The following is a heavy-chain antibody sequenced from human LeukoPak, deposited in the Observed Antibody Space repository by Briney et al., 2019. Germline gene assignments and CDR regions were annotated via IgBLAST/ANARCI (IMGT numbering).Heavy chain of an antibody. CDR1: GGSISSSSYY. CDR2: IYYSGST. V-gene: IGHV4-39*01. CDR3: AYRYSGYHNWFDP. J-gene: IGHJ5*02. Sequence: SETLSLTCTVSGGSISSSSYYWGWIRQPPGKGLEWIGSIYYSGSTYYNPSLKSRVTISVDTSKNQFSLKLSSVTAADTAVYYCAYRYSGYHNWFDPWGQGTLATVSS. D-gene: IGHD5-12*01.